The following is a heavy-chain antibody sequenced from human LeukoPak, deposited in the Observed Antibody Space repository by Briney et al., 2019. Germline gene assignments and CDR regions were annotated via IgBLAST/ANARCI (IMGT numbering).Heavy chain of an antibody. CDR3: ATPYSGGYHGLDI. D-gene: IGHD1-26*01. CDR2: IYYSGST. J-gene: IGHJ3*02. V-gene: IGHV4-39*01. CDR1: GGSISSSTYY. Sequence: SEALSLTCTVSGGSISSSTYYWGWIRQPPGKGLEWIGSIYYSGSTYYNPSLKSRVTISVDTSKNQFSLKLTSVTAADTAVYYCATPYSGGYHGLDIWGQGTMVTVSS.